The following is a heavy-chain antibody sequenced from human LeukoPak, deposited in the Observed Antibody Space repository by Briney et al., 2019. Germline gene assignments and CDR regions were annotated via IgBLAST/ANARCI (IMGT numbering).Heavy chain of an antibody. V-gene: IGHV3-53*01. Sequence: GGSLRLSCAASGFSVSSNYMSWVRQAPGKGLEWVSVLYSAGSTYYADFVKGRFTISRDNSKNTLYLQMNRLTAEDTAVYYCARDPVITIFGGLFGAFDYWGQGTLVTVSS. CDR3: ARDPVITIFGGLFGAFDY. CDR1: GFSVSSNY. CDR2: LYSAGST. D-gene: IGHD3-3*01. J-gene: IGHJ4*02.